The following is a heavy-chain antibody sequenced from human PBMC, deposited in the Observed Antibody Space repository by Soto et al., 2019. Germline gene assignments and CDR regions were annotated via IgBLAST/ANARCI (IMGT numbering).Heavy chain of an antibody. Sequence: SETLSLTCTVSGGSVSSGCYYWSWIRQPPGKGLEWIGYIYYSGSTNYNRSLKSRVTISVDTSKNQFSLKLSSVTAADAAVYYCASRANWFDPCGQGTLVAVSS. CDR1: GGSVSSGCYY. J-gene: IGHJ5*02. V-gene: IGHV4-61*01. CDR3: ASRANWFDP. CDR2: IYYSGST.